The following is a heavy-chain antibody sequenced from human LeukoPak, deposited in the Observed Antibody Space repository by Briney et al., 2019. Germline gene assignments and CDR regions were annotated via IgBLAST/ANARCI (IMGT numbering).Heavy chain of an antibody. J-gene: IGHJ4*02. Sequence: ASVKVSCKVSGYTLTELSMHWVRQAPGKGLEWMGGFDPEDGETTYAQKFQGRVTMTEDTSTDTAYMELSSLRSEDTAVFYCATTTYYYDSSGYFLWGQGTLVTVSS. CDR1: GYTLTELS. V-gene: IGHV1-24*01. D-gene: IGHD3-22*01. CDR3: ATTTYYYDSSGYFL. CDR2: FDPEDGET.